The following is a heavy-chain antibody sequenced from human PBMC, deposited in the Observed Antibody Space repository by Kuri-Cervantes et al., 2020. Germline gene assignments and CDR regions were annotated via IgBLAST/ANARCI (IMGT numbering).Heavy chain of an antibody. CDR2: ISSSSSTI. Sequence: GESLKISCAASGFTFSSYSMNWVRQAPGKGLEWVSYISSSSSTIYYADSVKGRFTISRDNAKNSLYLQMNSLRAEDTAVYYCARVGVRGSYNQIGYYFDYWGQGTLVTVSS. V-gene: IGHV3-48*04. J-gene: IGHJ4*02. D-gene: IGHD1-26*01. CDR1: GFTFSSYS. CDR3: ARVGVRGSYNQIGYYFDY.